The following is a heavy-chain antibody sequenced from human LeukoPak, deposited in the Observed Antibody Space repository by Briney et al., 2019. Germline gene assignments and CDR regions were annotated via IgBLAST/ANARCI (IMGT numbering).Heavy chain of an antibody. D-gene: IGHD3-22*01. CDR1: GYSVSSGYY. V-gene: IGHV4-38-2*02. CDR3: ASDRSGYYYVDY. J-gene: IGHJ4*02. Sequence: SETLSLTCTVSGYSVSSGYYWGWIRQPPGKGLEWIGNIYHTGSTYYNPSLKSRVTISVDTSKNQFSLKLSSVTAADTAVYFCASDRSGYYYVDYWGQGTLVTVSS. CDR2: IYHTGST.